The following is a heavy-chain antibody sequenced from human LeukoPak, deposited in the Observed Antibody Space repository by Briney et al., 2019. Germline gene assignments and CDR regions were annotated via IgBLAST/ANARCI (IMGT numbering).Heavy chain of an antibody. CDR3: ARDSDSSGYYFDY. Sequence: PSETLSLTCTVSGGSISSYYWSWIRQPPGKGLEWIGEINHSGSTNYNPSLKSRVTISVDTSKNQFSLKLSSVTAADTAVYYCARDSDSSGYYFDYWGQGTLVTVSS. CDR1: GGSISSYY. V-gene: IGHV4-34*01. CDR2: INHSGST. D-gene: IGHD3-22*01. J-gene: IGHJ4*02.